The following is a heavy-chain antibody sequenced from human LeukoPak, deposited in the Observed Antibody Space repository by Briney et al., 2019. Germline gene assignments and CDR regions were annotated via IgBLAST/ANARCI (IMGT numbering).Heavy chain of an antibody. CDR2: INWNGGST. D-gene: IGHD3-22*01. V-gene: IGHV3-20*04. CDR3: ARGSYYDTSGHYAF. J-gene: IGHJ4*02. Sequence: VGSLRLSCAASGFTFDDYGMSWVRQAPGKGLEWVSGINWNGGSTGYADSLKGRFTISRDNANNSLYLQMHSLRVEDTALYYCARGSYYDTSGHYAFWGQGTLVTVSS. CDR1: GFTFDDYG.